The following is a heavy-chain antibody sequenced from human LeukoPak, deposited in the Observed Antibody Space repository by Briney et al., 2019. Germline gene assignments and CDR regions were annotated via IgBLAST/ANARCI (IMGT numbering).Heavy chain of an antibody. V-gene: IGHV1-8*01. CDR3: ARVMVVRGVIFWWFDP. CDR2: MNPNSGNT. J-gene: IGHJ5*02. Sequence: VASVKVSCKAFGYTFTSYDINWVRQATGQGLEWMGWMNPNSGNTGYAQKFQGRVTMTRNTSISTAYMELSSLRSEDTAVYYCARVMVVRGVIFWWFDPWGQGTLVTVSS. CDR1: GYTFTSYD. D-gene: IGHD3-10*01.